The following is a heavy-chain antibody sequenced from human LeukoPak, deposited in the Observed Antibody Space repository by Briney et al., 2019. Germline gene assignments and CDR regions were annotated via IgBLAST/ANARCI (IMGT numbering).Heavy chain of an antibody. CDR3: ARESSKGGYYYYGMDV. CDR1: GFTFSSYG. V-gene: IGHV3-33*08. CDR2: IWYGGSNK. D-gene: IGHD6-6*01. J-gene: IGHJ6*02. Sequence: GRSLRLSCAASGFTFSSYGMHWVRQAPGKGLEWVAVIWYGGSNKYYADSVKGRFTISRDNSKNTLYLQMNSLRAEDTAVYYCARESSKGGYYYYGMDVWGQGTTVTVSS.